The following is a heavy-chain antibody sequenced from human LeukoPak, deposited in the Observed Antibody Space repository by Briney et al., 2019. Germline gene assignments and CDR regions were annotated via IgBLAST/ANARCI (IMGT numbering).Heavy chain of an antibody. D-gene: IGHD2-2*01. J-gene: IGHJ3*02. V-gene: IGHV3-23*01. CDR2: ISDGGGTT. CDR3: ARGTVPSRPDAFDI. CDR1: GFTCSSYA. Sequence: GGSLRLSCAASGFTCSSYAMSWVRQAPGKGLEWVSAISDGGGTTYYAGSVKGRFTISRDNSKSTLYLQMNSLRAEDTAVYYCARGTVPSRPDAFDIWGQGTMVTVSS.